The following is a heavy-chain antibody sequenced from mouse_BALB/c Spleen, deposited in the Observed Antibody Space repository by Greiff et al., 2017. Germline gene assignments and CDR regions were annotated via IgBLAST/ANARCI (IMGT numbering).Heavy chain of an antibody. Sequence: DVKLQESGAELVRPGALVRLSCKASGFNIKDYYMHWVKQRPEQGLEWIGWIDPENGNTIYDPKFQGKASITADTSSNTAYLQLSSLTSEDTAVYYCARGDYAWFAYWGQGTLVTVSA. V-gene: IGHV14-1*02. J-gene: IGHJ3*01. D-gene: IGHD2-4*01. CDR1: GFNIKDYY. CDR2: IDPENGNT. CDR3: ARGDYAWFAY.